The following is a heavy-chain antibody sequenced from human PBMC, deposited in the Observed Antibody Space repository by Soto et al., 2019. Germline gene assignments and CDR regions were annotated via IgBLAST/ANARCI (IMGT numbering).Heavy chain of an antibody. D-gene: IGHD6-19*01. V-gene: IGHV1-24*01. Sequence: ASVAVSCQVSRYTLNELSMHLVRLAPGKGLEGMGGFDPEDGETIYAQKFQGRVTMTEDTSTDTAYMELSSLRSEDTAVYYCATDLKYSSGWYRAYYYYGMDVWGQGTTVTVSS. J-gene: IGHJ6*02. CDR2: FDPEDGET. CDR1: RYTLNELS. CDR3: ATDLKYSSGWYRAYYYYGMDV.